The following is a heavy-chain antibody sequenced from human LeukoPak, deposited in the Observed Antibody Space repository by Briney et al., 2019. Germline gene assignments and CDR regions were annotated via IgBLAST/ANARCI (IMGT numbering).Heavy chain of an antibody. CDR3: ARDREQWLVRRFDY. J-gene: IGHJ4*02. V-gene: IGHV3-21*06. CDR2: ISSGSSYI. CDR1: GFTFGSYS. Sequence: GGSLRLSCAASGFTFGSYSMNWVRQVPGKGLQWVSSISSGSSYIYYADSVKGRFTISRDNAKNSLYLQMNSLRAEDTAVYYCARDREQWLVRRFDYWGQGTLVTVSS. D-gene: IGHD6-19*01.